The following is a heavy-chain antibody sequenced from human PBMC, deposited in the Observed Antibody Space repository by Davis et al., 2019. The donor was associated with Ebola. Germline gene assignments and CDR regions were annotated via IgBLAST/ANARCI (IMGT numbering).Heavy chain of an antibody. CDR3: ARGPSTGNSFTY. Sequence: SETLSLTCTVPGGSISSYYWSWIRQPPGKGLEWLGYIYYSGSTNFNPSLKSRVTISVDTSKNQFSLKLSSVTAADTAVYYCARGPSTGNSFTYWGQGTLVTVSS. CDR1: GGSISSYY. D-gene: IGHD4-23*01. J-gene: IGHJ4*02. V-gene: IGHV4-59*01. CDR2: IYYSGST.